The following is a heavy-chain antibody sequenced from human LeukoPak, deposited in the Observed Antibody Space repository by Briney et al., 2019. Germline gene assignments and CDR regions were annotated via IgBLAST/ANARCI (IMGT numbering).Heavy chain of an antibody. Sequence: PPGGSLRLSCVASGFIFSGYGMHWVRQAPGEGLYWVAFIRYDGSNKRYGDSVRGRFTVSRDNSKNTLYLQMNSLRDEDTAVYYCTTDLNWAAYWGQGTLVTVSS. CDR3: TTDLNWAAY. CDR2: IRYDGSNK. D-gene: IGHD7-27*01. J-gene: IGHJ4*02. CDR1: GFIFSGYG. V-gene: IGHV3-30*02.